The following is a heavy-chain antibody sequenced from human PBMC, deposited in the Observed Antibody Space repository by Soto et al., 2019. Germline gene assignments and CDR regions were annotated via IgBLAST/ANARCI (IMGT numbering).Heavy chain of an antibody. CDR1: GVTFSSYA. CDR3: AREARYSYGLPTYYYYGMDV. CDR2: ISYDGSNK. D-gene: IGHD5-18*01. J-gene: IGHJ6*02. Sequence: GGSLRLSCAASGVTFSSYAMHWVRQAPGKGLEWVAVISYDGSNKYYADSVKGRFTISRGNSKNTLYLQMNSLRAEDTAVYYCAREARYSYGLPTYYYYGMDVWGQGTTVTVSS. V-gene: IGHV3-30-3*01.